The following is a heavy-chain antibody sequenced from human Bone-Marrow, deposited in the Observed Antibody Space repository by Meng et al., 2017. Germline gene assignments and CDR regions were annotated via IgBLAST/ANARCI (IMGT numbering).Heavy chain of an antibody. CDR2: MNPNSGNT. D-gene: IGHD5-18*01. CDR3: ARTIGYSYGYGLGTIAFDI. J-gene: IGHJ3*02. CDR1: GYTFTSYD. Sequence: ASVKVSCKASGYTFTSYDINWVRQATGQGLEWMGWMNPNSGNTGYAQKFQGRVTITRNTSISTAYMELSSLRSDDTAVYYCARTIGYSYGYGLGTIAFDIWGQGTMVTVSS. V-gene: IGHV1-8*03.